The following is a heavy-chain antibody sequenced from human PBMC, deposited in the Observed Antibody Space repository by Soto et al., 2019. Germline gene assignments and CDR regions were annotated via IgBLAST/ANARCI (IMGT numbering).Heavy chain of an antibody. J-gene: IGHJ4*02. CDR1: GGTFSSYT. V-gene: IGHV1-69*04. CDR2: IIPILGIA. D-gene: IGHD6-13*01. CDR3: ARDLTRAAAGRGDFDY. Sequence: GASVKVSCKASGGTFSSYTISWVRQAPGQGLEWMGRIIPILGIANYAQKFQGRVTITADKSTSTAYMELSSLRSEDTAVYYCARDLTRAAAGRGDFDYWGQGTLVTVSS.